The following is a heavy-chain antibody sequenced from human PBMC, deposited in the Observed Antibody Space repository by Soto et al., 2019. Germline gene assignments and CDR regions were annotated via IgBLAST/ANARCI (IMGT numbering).Heavy chain of an antibody. CDR1: GGSISSGDYY. CDR2: IYYSGST. CDR3: ATAYCSGGSCLYNWFDP. J-gene: IGHJ5*02. D-gene: IGHD2-15*01. Sequence: QVQLQESGPGLVKPSQTLSLTCTVSGGSISSGDYYWSWIRQPPGKGLEWIGYIYYSGSTYYNPSLKSRVTISVDTSKNQFSLKLSSVTAADTAVYYCATAYCSGGSCLYNWFDPWGQGTLVTVSS. V-gene: IGHV4-30-4*01.